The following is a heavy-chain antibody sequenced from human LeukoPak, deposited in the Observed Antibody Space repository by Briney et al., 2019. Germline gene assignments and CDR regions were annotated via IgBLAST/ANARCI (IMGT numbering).Heavy chain of an antibody. Sequence: PSETLSLTCTVSGGSISAYYWSWIRQPPGKGLEWIGYIHYSGTTNYYPSLKSRVTIAVETSKNQFSLKLNSVTAADTAVYYCARFGTSSSRFFDQWGQGTLVTVSS. D-gene: IGHD6-6*01. V-gene: IGHV4-59*01. J-gene: IGHJ4*02. CDR2: IHYSGTT. CDR3: ARFGTSSSRFFDQ. CDR1: GGSISAYY.